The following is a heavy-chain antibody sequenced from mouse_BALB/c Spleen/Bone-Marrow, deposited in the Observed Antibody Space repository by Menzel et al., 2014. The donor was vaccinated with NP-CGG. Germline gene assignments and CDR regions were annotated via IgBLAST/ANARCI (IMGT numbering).Heavy chain of an antibody. CDR1: GFTFXDNY. V-gene: IGHV7-3*02. CDR3: ARDSDWFAY. CDR2: IRNKANGYTT. Sequence: EVMLVESGGGLVQPGGSLRLSCATSGFTFXDNYMSWVRQPPGKALEWLGFIRNKANGYTTEYSASVKGRFTISRDNSQSILYLQMNTLRAEDSATYYCARDSDWFAYWGQGTLVTVSA. J-gene: IGHJ3*01.